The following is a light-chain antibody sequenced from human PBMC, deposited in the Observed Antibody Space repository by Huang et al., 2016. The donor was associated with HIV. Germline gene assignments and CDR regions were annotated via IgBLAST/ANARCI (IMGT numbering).Light chain of an antibody. J-gene: IGKJ3*01. CDR2: AAS. V-gene: IGKV3-15*01. Sequence: ETVMTQSPVTLSVSPGDRASLSCRSSQIVSSHLAWYQQKPGQAPRRLIYAASTRATGVPARFSCSGAGTEFTLTISTLQSEDSAVYYCQQYNDFRSTFGPGTRVEIK. CDR3: QQYNDFRST. CDR1: QIVSSH.